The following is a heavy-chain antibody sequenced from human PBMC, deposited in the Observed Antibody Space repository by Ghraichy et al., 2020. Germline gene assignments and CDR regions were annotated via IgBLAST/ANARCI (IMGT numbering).Heavy chain of an antibody. V-gene: IGHV3-7*01. CDR3: ATYNANNARDFDN. Sequence: GGSLRLSCVVSGLTFSSYGMTWVRQAPGKGLEWVANIKHDGSETYYVDSVKGRFTISRDNAKNSLYLQMDSLRAEDTAVYYCATYNANNARDFDNWGQGTLVTVSS. CDR2: IKHDGSET. CDR1: GLTFSSYG. D-gene: IGHD1/OR15-1a*01. J-gene: IGHJ4*02.